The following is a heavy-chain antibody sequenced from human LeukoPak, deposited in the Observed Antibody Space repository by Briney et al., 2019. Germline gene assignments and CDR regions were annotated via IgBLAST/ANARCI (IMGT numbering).Heavy chain of an antibody. V-gene: IGHV1-3*01. D-gene: IGHD3-16*02. CDR3: AREIYDYVWGSYRPYYFDY. J-gene: IGHJ4*02. CDR1: GYTFTSYA. Sequence: RASVKVSCKASGYTFTSYAMHWVRQAPGQRLEWMGWINAGNGNTKYSQKFQGRVTITRDTSASTAYMELSSLRSEDTAVYYSAREIYDYVWGSYRPYYFDYWGQGTLVTVSS. CDR2: INAGNGNT.